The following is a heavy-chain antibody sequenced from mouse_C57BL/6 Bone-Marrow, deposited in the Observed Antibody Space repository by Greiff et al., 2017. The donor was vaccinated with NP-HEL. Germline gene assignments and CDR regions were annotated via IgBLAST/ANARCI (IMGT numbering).Heavy chain of an antibody. J-gene: IGHJ4*01. CDR1: GYTFTSYG. Sequence: VKLMESGAELARPGASVKLSCKASGYTFTSYGISWVKQRTGQGLEWIGEIYPRSGNTYYNEKFKGKATLTADKSSSTAYMELRSLTSEDSAVYFCAKTVVANAMDYWGQGTSVTVSS. D-gene: IGHD1-1*01. CDR2: IYPRSGNT. V-gene: IGHV1-81*01. CDR3: AKTVVANAMDY.